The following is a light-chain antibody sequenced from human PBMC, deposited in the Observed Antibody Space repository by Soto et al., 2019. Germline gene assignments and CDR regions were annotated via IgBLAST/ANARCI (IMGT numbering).Light chain of an antibody. V-gene: IGLV2-14*01. J-gene: IGLJ1*01. Sequence: QSVLAQPASVSGSPGQSLTISCTGTSSDVGAYNYVSWYQQHPGKAPKLIIYDVNNRPSGVSNRLSGTKSGNTACLTISGLQAEDEADYYCTSYTTSSLYVFGTGAKVTVL. CDR2: DVN. CDR3: TSYTTSSLYV. CDR1: SSDVGAYNY.